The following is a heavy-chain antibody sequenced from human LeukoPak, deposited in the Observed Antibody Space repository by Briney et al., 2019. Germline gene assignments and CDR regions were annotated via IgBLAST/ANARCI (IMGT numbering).Heavy chain of an antibody. D-gene: IGHD5-18*01. CDR3: ARHDTAMVSVDY. V-gene: IGHV4-59*08. Sequence: PSETLSLTCTVSGGSISSYYWSWIRQPPGKGLEWIGYIYYSGSTNYNPSLKSRVTISVDTSKNQFSLKLSSVTAADTAVYYCARHDTAMVSVDYWGQGTLVTVSS. CDR1: GGSISSYY. CDR2: IYYSGST. J-gene: IGHJ4*02.